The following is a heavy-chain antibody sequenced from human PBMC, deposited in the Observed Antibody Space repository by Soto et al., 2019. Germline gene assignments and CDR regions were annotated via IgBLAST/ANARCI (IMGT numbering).Heavy chain of an antibody. J-gene: IGHJ5*02. Sequence: GGSLRLSCAVSGFTFSSYAMSWVRQAPGKGLEWVSAISGSGGSTYYADSVKGRFTISRDNSKNTLYLQMNSLRAEDTAVYYCAKDKGFSTYDFWSGPNWFDPWGQGTLVTVSS. CDR3: AKDKGFSTYDFWSGPNWFDP. D-gene: IGHD3-3*01. CDR2: ISGSGGST. CDR1: GFTFSSYA. V-gene: IGHV3-23*01.